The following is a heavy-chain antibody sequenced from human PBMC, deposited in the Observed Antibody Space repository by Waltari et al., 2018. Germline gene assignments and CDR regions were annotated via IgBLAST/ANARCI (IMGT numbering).Heavy chain of an antibody. CDR2: IGGSGGTR. CDR3: VKSGRLYSSSLDY. CDR1: GFTFGSHY. V-gene: IGHV3-23*01. Sequence: EVQLLESGGGLVQPGGSLKLSCATSGFTFGSHYMSWVRQAPGKGLEWVSTIGGSGGTRYVDSVKGRFTISRDNSKNTLYLQMSSLRAEDTAVYYCVKSGRLYSSSLDYWGQGTLVTVSS. J-gene: IGHJ4*02. D-gene: IGHD6-13*01.